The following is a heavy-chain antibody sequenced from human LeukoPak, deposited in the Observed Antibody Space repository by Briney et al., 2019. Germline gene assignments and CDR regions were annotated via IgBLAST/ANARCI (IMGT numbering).Heavy chain of an antibody. V-gene: IGHV3-21*06. CDR1: GFTFSPYI. Sequence: GGSLRLPCAASGFTFSPYIINWVRQAPGKGLEWVSSIGSSSANIFYADSVKGRFTISRDNSKNSVFLQMNSLRAEDTAVYYCAREGATLLDYWGQGTLVTVSS. CDR3: AREGATLLDY. CDR2: IGSSSANI. D-gene: IGHD3-16*01. J-gene: IGHJ4*02.